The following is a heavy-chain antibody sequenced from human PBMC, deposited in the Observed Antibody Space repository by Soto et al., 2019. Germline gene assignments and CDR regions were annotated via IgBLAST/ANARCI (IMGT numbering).Heavy chain of an antibody. CDR3: ARGITGTRGRGDY. CDR2: IYHSGST. CDR1: GYSISSGYY. J-gene: IGHJ4*02. V-gene: IGHV4-38-2*01. D-gene: IGHD1-7*01. Sequence: ETLSLTCAVSGYSISSGYYWGWIRQPPGKGLEWIGSIYHSGSTYYNPSLKSRVTISVDTSKNQFSLKLSSVTAADTAVYYCARGITGTRGRGDYWGQGTLVTVSS.